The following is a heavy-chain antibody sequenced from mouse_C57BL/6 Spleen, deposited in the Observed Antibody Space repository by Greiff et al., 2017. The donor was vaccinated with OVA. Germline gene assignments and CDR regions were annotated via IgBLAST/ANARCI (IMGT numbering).Heavy chain of an antibody. V-gene: IGHV1-69*01. Sequence: QVQLQQPGAELVMPGASVKLSCKASGYTFTSYWMHWVKQRPGQGLEWIGEIDPSDSYTNYNQKFKGKSTLTVDKSSSTAYMQLSSLTSEDSAVYYCARRCGSSYGYAMDYWGQGTSVTVSS. D-gene: IGHD1-1*01. CDR1: GYTFTSYW. J-gene: IGHJ4*01. CDR2: IDPSDSYT. CDR3: ARRCGSSYGYAMDY.